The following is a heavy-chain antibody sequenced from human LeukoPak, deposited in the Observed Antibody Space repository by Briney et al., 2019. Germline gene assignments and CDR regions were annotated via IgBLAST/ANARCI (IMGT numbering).Heavy chain of an antibody. D-gene: IGHD3-22*01. Sequence: PGGSLRLSCAASGFTFNRYNMNWVRQAPGKGLEWVSSISSSSDYIYYADSVKGQFTISRDNAKNSLYLQMNSLRAEDTAVYYCARRGAWSSGYQGTTYYMDVRGKGTTVTVSS. CDR3: ARRGAWSSGYQGTTYYMDV. CDR1: GFTFNRYN. CDR2: ISSSSDYI. J-gene: IGHJ6*03. V-gene: IGHV3-21*01.